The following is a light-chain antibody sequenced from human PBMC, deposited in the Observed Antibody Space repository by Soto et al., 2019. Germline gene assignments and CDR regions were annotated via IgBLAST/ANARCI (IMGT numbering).Light chain of an antibody. V-gene: IGKV1-5*03. CDR3: QQYHSYPWT. Sequence: DIQMTQSPSTLSASLGDRVTITCRASESISSWLAWYQQKPGEAPTLLIYEATYLETGVPSRFSGSGSGTGFTLAIHSLQPGDFATYYCQQYHSYPWTFGQGTKVEIK. CDR2: EAT. CDR1: ESISSW. J-gene: IGKJ1*01.